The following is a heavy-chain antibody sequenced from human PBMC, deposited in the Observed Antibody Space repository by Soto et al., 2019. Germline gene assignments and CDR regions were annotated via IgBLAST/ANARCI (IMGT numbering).Heavy chain of an antibody. CDR2: IYYNGST. D-gene: IGHD6-13*01. Sequence: TLSLTGTVSVLTSSSASYYWSWILQHPGKGLEWVGNIYYNGSTYYSPSLKSRVTLWLDTSKNQFSLRLTSVTAADTAVYYCARYRTSGSWSKFDYWGQGTLVTVSS. CDR3: ARYRTSGSWSKFDY. J-gene: IGHJ4*02. V-gene: IGHV4-31*03. CDR1: VLTSSSASYY.